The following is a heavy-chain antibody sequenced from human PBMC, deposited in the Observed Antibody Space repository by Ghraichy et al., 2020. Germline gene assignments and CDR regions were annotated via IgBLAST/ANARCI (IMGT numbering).Heavy chain of an antibody. V-gene: IGHV4-59*01. D-gene: IGHD3-9*01. CDR1: GGSISSYY. CDR3: ARAVYDILTGYSHYFDY. CDR2: IYYSGST. Sequence: SETLSLTCTVSGGSISSYYWSWIRQPPGKGLEWIGYIYYSGSTNYNPSLKSRVTISVDTFKNQFSLKLSSVTAADTAVYYCARAVYDILTGYSHYFDYWGQGTLVTVSS. J-gene: IGHJ4*02.